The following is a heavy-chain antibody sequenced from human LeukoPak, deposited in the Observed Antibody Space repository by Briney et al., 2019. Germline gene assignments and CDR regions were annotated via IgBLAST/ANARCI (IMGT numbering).Heavy chain of an antibody. CDR3: ARDALAGATSEIDY. D-gene: IGHD1-26*01. CDR1: GFTFSSYA. Sequence: GGSLRLSCAAPGFTFSSYAMHWVRQAPGKGLEWVAVISYDGSNKYYADSVKGRFTISRDNSKNTLYLQMNSLRAEDTAVYYCARDALAGATSEIDYWGQGTLVTISS. CDR2: ISYDGSNK. V-gene: IGHV3-30-3*01. J-gene: IGHJ4*02.